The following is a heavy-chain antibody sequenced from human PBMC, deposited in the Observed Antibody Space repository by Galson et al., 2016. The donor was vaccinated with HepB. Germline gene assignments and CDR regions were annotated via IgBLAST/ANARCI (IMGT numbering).Heavy chain of an antibody. V-gene: IGHV3-7*01. CDR3: AKWNFAADL. Sequence: SLRLSCAASGLTFSTYWMNWVRQAPGKGLEWVANLNQDGSLKYYADSVRGRFTISRDNAKESVYLQMNSLRAEDTAVYHCAKWNFAADLWGQGTVVTVSS. CDR2: LNQDGSLK. CDR1: GLTFSTYW. J-gene: IGHJ3*01. D-gene: IGHD1-7*01.